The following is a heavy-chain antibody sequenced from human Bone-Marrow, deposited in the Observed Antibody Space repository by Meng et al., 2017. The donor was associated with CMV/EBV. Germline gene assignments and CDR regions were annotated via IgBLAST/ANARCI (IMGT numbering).Heavy chain of an antibody. D-gene: IGHD5-18*01. CDR2: INHSGST. Sequence: SETLSLTCAVYGGSFSGYYWSWIRQPPGKGLEWIGEINHSGSTNYNPSLKSRVTISVDTSKNQFSLKLSSVTAADTAVYYCARGHGYSYGYNWYFDLWGRGTLVTVSS. CDR3: ARGHGYSYGYNWYFDL. CDR1: GGSFSGYY. V-gene: IGHV4-34*01. J-gene: IGHJ2*01.